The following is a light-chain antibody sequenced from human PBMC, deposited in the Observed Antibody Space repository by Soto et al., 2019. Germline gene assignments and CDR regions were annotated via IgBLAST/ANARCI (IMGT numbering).Light chain of an antibody. CDR1: SSNIGAGYD. J-gene: IGLJ1*01. CDR2: GNS. Sequence: QSVLTQPRSVSGAPGQRVTIYCTGSSSNIGAGYDVHWYQQLPGTAPKLLIYGNSNRPSGVPDRFSGSKSGTSASLAITGLQAEDEADYYCQSYDSSLSGYVFGTGTKVTVL. V-gene: IGLV1-40*01. CDR3: QSYDSSLSGYV.